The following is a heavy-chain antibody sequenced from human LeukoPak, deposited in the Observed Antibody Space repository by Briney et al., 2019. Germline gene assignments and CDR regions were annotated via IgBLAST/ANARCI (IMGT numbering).Heavy chain of an antibody. CDR2: ISSTSDYI. CDR1: GFTFSDYS. CDR3: AVCGGGRRYPKYYFDY. J-gene: IGHJ4*02. Sequence: GGSLRLSCAASGFTFSDYSMNWVRQAPGKGLDWVSSISSTSDYIYYADSVKGRFTISRDNAKNSLYLQMNSLSVEDTAVYYCAVCGGGRRYPKYYFDYWGQGALVTVSS. V-gene: IGHV3-21*01. D-gene: IGHD2-15*01.